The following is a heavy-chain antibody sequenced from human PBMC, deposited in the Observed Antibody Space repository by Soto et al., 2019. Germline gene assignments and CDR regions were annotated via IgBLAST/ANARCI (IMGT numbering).Heavy chain of an antibody. CDR2: ISHDGNNK. CDR1: GFTFSSHI. V-gene: IGHV3-30-3*01. J-gene: IGHJ4*02. CDR3: ARDDEGGSDCDLGY. Sequence: QVQLVESGGGVVQPGRSLRLSCAASGFTFSSHIMHWVRQTPGKGLEWMTFISHDGNNKYYADSVKGRFTISRDNSENTLYLQMDSLRVEDTAAYYCARDDEGGSDCDLGYWGQGTLVTVSS. D-gene: IGHD1-26*01.